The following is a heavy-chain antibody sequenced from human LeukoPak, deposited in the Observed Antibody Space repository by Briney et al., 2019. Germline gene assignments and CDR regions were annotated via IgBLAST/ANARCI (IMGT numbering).Heavy chain of an antibody. CDR1: GFTFSSYG. CDR2: ISYDGSNR. Sequence: GGSLRLSCAASGFTFSSYGMHWVRQAPGRGLEWVAVISYDGSNRYYADSVKGRFTISRDNSKNTLYLQMNSLRAEDTAVYYCAKRRGLELLYYYYMDVWGKGTTVTVSS. D-gene: IGHD1-7*01. CDR3: AKRRGLELLYYYYMDV. V-gene: IGHV3-30*18. J-gene: IGHJ6*03.